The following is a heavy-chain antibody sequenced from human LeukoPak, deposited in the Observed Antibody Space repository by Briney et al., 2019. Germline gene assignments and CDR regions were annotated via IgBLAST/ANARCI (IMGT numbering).Heavy chain of an antibody. D-gene: IGHD5-18*01. CDR2: VYHTGIT. Sequence: PSQTLSLTCTVSGGSISGGDHSWSWIRQPPGKGLEWIGFVYHTGITYYNPSLNSRVNISVDRSKNQFSLKLTSVTAADTAVYYCARDFGTYYPADNGYSVFDYWGRGTLVTVSS. CDR1: GGSISGGDHS. J-gene: IGHJ4*02. CDR3: ARDFGTYYPADNGYSVFDY. V-gene: IGHV4-30-2*01.